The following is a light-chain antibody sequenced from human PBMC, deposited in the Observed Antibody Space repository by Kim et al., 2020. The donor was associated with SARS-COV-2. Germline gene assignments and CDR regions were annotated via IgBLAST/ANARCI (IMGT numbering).Light chain of an antibody. Sequence: PVTISCTHSSGSIASNYVQWYQQRPGSAPTTVIYEDNQRPSGVPDRFSGSIDSSSNSASLTISGLKTEDEADYYCQSYDSSIVVFGGGTQLTVL. CDR3: QSYDSSIVV. V-gene: IGLV6-57*03. J-gene: IGLJ2*01. CDR1: SGSIASNY. CDR2: EDN.